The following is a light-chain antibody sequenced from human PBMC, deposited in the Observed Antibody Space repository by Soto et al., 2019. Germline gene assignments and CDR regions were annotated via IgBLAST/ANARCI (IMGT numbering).Light chain of an antibody. J-gene: IGKJ5*01. CDR2: DAS. V-gene: IGKV3-11*01. Sequence: EIVLTQSPATLSLYPGERATLSCRASQSIESYLAWYQQKPGQAPRLLIHDASDRASGIPDRFSGSGSGTDFTLTISSLEPGDFAVYYCQQRSRWPITFGQGTRLEIK. CDR3: QQRSRWPIT. CDR1: QSIESY.